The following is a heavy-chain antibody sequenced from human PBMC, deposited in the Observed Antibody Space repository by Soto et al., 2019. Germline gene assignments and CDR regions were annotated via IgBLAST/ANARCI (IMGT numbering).Heavy chain of an antibody. Sequence: SETLSLTCAVSGGSISTSNWWSWVRQPPGKGLEWIGEVYHSGSTNYNPSFKSRVAMSVDKSKNQFSLKLNSVTAADTALYYCARTSTRGTRFDYWGQGSLVPGSS. CDR2: VYHSGST. V-gene: IGHV4-4*02. CDR1: GGSISTSNW. CDR3: ARTSTRGTRFDY. J-gene: IGHJ4*02. D-gene: IGHD1-1*01.